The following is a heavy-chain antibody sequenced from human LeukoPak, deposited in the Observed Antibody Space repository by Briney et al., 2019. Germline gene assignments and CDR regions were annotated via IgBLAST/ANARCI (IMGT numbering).Heavy chain of an antibody. D-gene: IGHD3-3*01. CDR3: AKDEAYDFWSGPQSY. CDR2: ISWNSGSI. CDR1: GFTFDDYA. Sequence: PGGSLRLSCAASGFTFDDYAMHWVRQAPGKGLEWVSSISWNSGSIGYADSVKGRFTISGDNAKNSLYLQMNSLRAEDTALYYCAKDEAYDFWSGPQSYWGQGTLVTVSS. J-gene: IGHJ4*02. V-gene: IGHV3-9*01.